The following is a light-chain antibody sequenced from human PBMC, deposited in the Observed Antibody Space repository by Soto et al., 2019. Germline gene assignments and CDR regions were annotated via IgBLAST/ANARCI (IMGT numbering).Light chain of an antibody. V-gene: IGKV1-5*01. Sequence: DIQMTQSPSTLSASVGDRVTITCRAIQSISRWLAWYQQKPGKAPKLLIYDASSLESGVPSRFSGSGSGTEFTLTISRLQPDDFATYYCQEYNSFSTFGQGTKVDIK. CDR1: QSISRW. CDR3: QEYNSFST. J-gene: IGKJ1*01. CDR2: DAS.